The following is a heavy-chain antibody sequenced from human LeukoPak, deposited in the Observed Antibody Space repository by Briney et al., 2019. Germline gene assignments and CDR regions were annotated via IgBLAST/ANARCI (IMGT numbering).Heavy chain of an antibody. Sequence: SQTLSLTCTVSGGSISSGGYYWSWIRQHPGKSLEWIGYIYYSGSTYYNPSLKSRVTISVDTSKNQFSLKLSSVTAADTAVYYCARASIVVANWFDPWGQGTLVTVSS. CDR3: ARASIVVANWFDP. CDR2: IYYSGST. V-gene: IGHV4-31*03. J-gene: IGHJ5*02. CDR1: GGSISSGGYY. D-gene: IGHD2-15*01.